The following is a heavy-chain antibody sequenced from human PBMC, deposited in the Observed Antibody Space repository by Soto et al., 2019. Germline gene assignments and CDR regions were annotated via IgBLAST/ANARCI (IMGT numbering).Heavy chain of an antibody. CDR1: GFNFSSYG. D-gene: IGHD3-22*01. Sequence: GGSLRLSCEASGFNFSSYGIHWVRQAPGKGLEWVAIIWNDGSNEYYADSVEGRFTISRDNSKNTVYLQVSKLRAEDTAVYFCARDQTDSGGYSGSWGQGTLVTVSS. V-gene: IGHV3-33*01. CDR2: IWNDGSNE. J-gene: IGHJ4*02. CDR3: ARDQTDSGGYSGS.